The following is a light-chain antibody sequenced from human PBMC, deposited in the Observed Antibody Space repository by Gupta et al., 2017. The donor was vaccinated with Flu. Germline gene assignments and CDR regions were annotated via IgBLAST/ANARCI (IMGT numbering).Light chain of an antibody. CDR3: HQYVTARWT. CDR2: DTS. J-gene: IGKJ2*01. CDR1: QSVNSDY. Sequence: ATRSLSPGERVTLSCWASQSVNSDYIAWSQQKPGLAPRLLFQDTSIRASGIPDRFSGRGSGTHFTLTISRLETEDFAVYFCHQYVTARWTFGQGTKLEIK. V-gene: IGKV3D-20*01.